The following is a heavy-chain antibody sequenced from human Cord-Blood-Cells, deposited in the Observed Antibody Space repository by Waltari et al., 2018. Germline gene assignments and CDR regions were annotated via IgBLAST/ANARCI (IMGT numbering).Heavy chain of an antibody. J-gene: IGHJ4*02. D-gene: IGHD3-22*01. CDR2: FDPEEGET. Sequence: QVQLVQSGAAVKKPGASVKVSCKVSGYTLPELSMHWVRQAPGKGLEWMGGFDPEEGETIYAQKFQGRVTMTEDTSTDTAYMELSSLRSEDTAVYYCATGKVSVVISSPTFDYWGQGTLVTVSS. CDR1: GYTLPELS. V-gene: IGHV1-24*01. CDR3: ATGKVSVVISSPTFDY.